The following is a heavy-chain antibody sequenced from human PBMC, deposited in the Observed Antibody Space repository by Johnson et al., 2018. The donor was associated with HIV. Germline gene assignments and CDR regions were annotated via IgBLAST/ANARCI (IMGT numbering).Heavy chain of an antibody. D-gene: IGHD6-13*01. CDR3: AKTSRGSSWFDAFDI. V-gene: IGHV3-23*04. J-gene: IGHJ3*02. CDR2: IRGRGGRT. CDR1: GFTFSSYA. Sequence: VQLVESGGGLVQPGGSLRLSCAASGFTFSSYAMSWVRQAPGKGLAWVSAIRGRGGRTYHPDSVKGRFTISRDNSKNTLYLQMNSLRAEDTAVYYCAKTSRGSSWFDAFDIWGQGTMVTVSS.